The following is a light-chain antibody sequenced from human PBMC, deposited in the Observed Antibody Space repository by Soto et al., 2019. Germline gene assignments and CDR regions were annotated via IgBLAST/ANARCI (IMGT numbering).Light chain of an antibody. CDR3: QQCGTSPLT. Sequence: EIVLTQSPGTLSLSPGERATLSCRASQSVTSSYLAWYQQQPGQAPRLLIYVASSRATGIPDRFSGSGSGTDFTLTISGLGPEDVAVYYCQQCGTSPLTCGGGTKVEIK. V-gene: IGKV3-20*01. CDR1: QSVTSSY. CDR2: VAS. J-gene: IGKJ4*01.